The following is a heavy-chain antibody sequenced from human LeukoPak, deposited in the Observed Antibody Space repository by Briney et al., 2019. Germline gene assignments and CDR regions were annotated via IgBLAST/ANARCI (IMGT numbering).Heavy chain of an antibody. CDR3: AKFEGVCGSANTCYHFDC. J-gene: IGHJ4*02. V-gene: IGHV3-23*01. CDR1: GFTFSTYA. D-gene: IGHD2-2*01. CDR2: LSGSGGST. Sequence: PGGSLRLSCDASGFTFSTYAMSWVRQAPGEGLEWVSGLSGSGGSTWYADSVKGRFTISRDNSKNTVYLHMNSLRAEDTAVYYCAKFEGVCGSANTCYHFDCWGQGTLVTVSS.